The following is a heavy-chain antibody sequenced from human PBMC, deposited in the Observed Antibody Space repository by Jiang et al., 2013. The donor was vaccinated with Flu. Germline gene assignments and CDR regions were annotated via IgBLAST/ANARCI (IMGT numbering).Heavy chain of an antibody. CDR3: ARDLTVGASDTAMYYCARHSPPYCSGSSCYTVPKYP. D-gene: IGHD2-2*02. Sequence: QLVESGGTLVQPGGSLRLSCAASGFNFKNYIMNWVRQAPGKGLEWVAYIDGPSYTIYYADSVQGRLTISRDNAKDSLYLQLNNVRAEDTAVYYCARDLTVGASDTAMYYCARHSPPYCSGSSCYTVPKYPWGQGTLVTVSS. V-gene: IGHV3-48*01. J-gene: IGHJ1*01. CDR1: GFNFKNYI. CDR2: IDGPSYTI.